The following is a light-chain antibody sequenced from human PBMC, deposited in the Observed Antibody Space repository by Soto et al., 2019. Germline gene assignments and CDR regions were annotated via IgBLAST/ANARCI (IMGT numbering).Light chain of an antibody. CDR2: HSS. CDR3: QQRTNRPLT. J-gene: IGKJ4*01. CDR1: QSVSNY. Sequence: VFTQSPAPLSLSPGDRATLSCRTSQSVSNYLAWFQQKPGQAPRLLIYHSSYRATGIPARFSGSGSGTGFTLTISILQSEDVALYCCQQRTNRPLTFGGGTKVDI. V-gene: IGKV3-11*01.